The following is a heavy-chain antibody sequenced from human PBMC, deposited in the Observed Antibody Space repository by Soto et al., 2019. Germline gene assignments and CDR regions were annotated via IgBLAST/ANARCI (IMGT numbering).Heavy chain of an antibody. CDR2: ISGYNGNT. D-gene: IGHD2-15*01. Sequence: QVQLVQSGAEVKKPGASVTVSCTTSGYNFSNYGINWVRQAPGQGLEWMGWISGYNGNTNYAQTVQGRVTMTTDTSPGTVYMELRSLKSDDTAIYYCSRFIMVGSWFDPNYYPGMDVWGQGTTVTVSS. V-gene: IGHV1-18*01. J-gene: IGHJ6*02. CDR3: SRFIMVGSWFDPNYYPGMDV. CDR1: GYNFSNYG.